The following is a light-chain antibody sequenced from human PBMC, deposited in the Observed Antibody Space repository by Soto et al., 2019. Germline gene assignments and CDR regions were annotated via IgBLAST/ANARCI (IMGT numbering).Light chain of an antibody. J-gene: IGKJ1*01. CDR1: QSISGY. V-gene: IGKV1-39*01. CDR3: QQSYSWT. CDR2: AAS. Sequence: DIQMTQSPSSLSASVGDRVTITCRASQSISGYLNWYQQKPGKAPKLLIYAASSLQSGVPSRFSGSGSGTDFTLTISSLQPEDFATYYCQQSYSWTFGQGTKVDIK.